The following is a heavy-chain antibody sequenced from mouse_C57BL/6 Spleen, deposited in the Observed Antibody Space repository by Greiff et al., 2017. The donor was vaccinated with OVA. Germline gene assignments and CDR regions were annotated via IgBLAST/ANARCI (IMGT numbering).Heavy chain of an antibody. V-gene: IGHV1-81*01. J-gene: IGHJ4*01. Sequence: LQESGAELARPGASVKLSCKASGYTFTSYGISWVKQRTGQGLEWIGEIYPRSGNTYYNEKFKGKATLTADKSSSTAYMELRSLTSEDSAVYFCARRAAQATHYAMDYWGQGTSVTVSS. CDR3: ARRAAQATHYAMDY. D-gene: IGHD3-2*02. CDR2: IYPRSGNT. CDR1: GYTFTSYG.